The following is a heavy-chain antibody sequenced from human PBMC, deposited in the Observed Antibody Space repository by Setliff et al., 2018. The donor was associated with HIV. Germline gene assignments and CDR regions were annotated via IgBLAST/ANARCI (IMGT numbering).Heavy chain of an antibody. CDR1: GFTFSDYY. CDR2: LSSSGTTI. Sequence: GGSLSLSCTASGFTFSDYYMSWIRQSPGKGLEWISSLSSSGTTIYYADSVKGRFTISRDNAKNSLYLQMNGLRVEDTAVYYCARAYNVYDYRSDSSGYDYWGQGTLVTVSS. J-gene: IGHJ4*02. V-gene: IGHV3-11*01. CDR3: ARAYNVYDYRSDSSGYDY. D-gene: IGHD3-22*01.